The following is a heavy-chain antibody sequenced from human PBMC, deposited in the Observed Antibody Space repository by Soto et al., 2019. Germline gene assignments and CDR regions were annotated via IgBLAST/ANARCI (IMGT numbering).Heavy chain of an antibody. Sequence: PSETLSLTCAVYGASLSDYYWSWIRQPPGKGLQWIGEIHPSGVINYNPSVTSRVTISVDSSKKHFSLKLTSVTAADTAVYYCARGQDEAKVGYWGQGALVTVS. V-gene: IGHV4-34*01. CDR1: GASLSDYY. D-gene: IGHD5-18*01. CDR2: IHPSGVI. J-gene: IGHJ4*02. CDR3: ARGQDEAKVGY.